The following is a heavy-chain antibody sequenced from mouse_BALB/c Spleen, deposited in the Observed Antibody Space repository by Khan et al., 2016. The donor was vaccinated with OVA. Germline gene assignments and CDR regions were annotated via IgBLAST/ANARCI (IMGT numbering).Heavy chain of an antibody. Sequence: QIQLVQSGPELKKPGVTVKISCKASGYTFTNYVVNWVKQSPGQGLKWMGWINTYTGEPTYDDDFKGRFAFSLETSASTAFLQINSLKNEDTATYFCARFHGGYWGQGTTLTVSS. V-gene: IGHV9-3-1*01. J-gene: IGHJ2*01. CDR2: INTYTGEP. CDR1: GYTFTNYV. CDR3: ARFHGGY.